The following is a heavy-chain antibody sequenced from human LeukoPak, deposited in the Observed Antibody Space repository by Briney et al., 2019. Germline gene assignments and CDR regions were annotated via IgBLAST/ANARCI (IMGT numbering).Heavy chain of an antibody. CDR1: GYTFTGYY. Sequence: ASVKVSCKASGYTFTGYYMHWVRPAPGQGLEWMGCINPNSGGTNYAQKLQSRVTMTRDTSISTAYMALSRLRSDDTAVSYCARDPPVSNYVIHWGQGPLVTVSS. J-gene: IGHJ4*02. CDR3: ARDPPVSNYVIH. D-gene: IGHD4-4*01. V-gene: IGHV1-2*02. CDR2: INPNSGGT.